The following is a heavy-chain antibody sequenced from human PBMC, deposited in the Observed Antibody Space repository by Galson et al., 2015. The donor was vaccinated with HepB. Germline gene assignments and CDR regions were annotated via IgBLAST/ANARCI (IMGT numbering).Heavy chain of an antibody. D-gene: IGHD3-3*01. CDR3: ARANYDFWSGYYKGGWFDP. CDR1: GFTVSSNY. Sequence: SLRLSCAASGFTVSSNYMSWVRQAPGKGLEWVSVIYSGGSTYYADSVKGRFTISRDNSKNTQYLQMNSLRAEDTAVYYCARANYDFWSGYYKGGWFDPWGQGSLVTVSS. V-gene: IGHV3-53*01. CDR2: IYSGGST. J-gene: IGHJ5*02.